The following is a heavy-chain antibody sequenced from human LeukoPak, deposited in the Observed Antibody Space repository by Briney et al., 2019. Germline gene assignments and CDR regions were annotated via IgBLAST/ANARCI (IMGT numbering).Heavy chain of an antibody. J-gene: IGHJ4*02. D-gene: IGHD3-10*01. Sequence: SQTLSLTCTVSGGSISSRDYYWSWIRQPPGKGLEWIGYIYYSGSTYYNPSLKSRVAISVDTSKNQFSLKLTSVTAADTAVYYCASSIVRGAIDCWGQGTLVTVSS. CDR1: GGSISSRDYY. CDR3: ASSIVRGAIDC. CDR2: IYYSGST. V-gene: IGHV4-30-4*01.